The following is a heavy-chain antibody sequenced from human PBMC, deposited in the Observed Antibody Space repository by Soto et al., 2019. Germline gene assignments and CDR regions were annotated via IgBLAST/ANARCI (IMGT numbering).Heavy chain of an antibody. CDR1: GYTFTSYG. D-gene: IGHD2-15*01. Sequence: QVQLVQSGAEVKKPGASVKVSCKASGYTFTSYGISWVRQAPGQGLEWMGWISAYNGNTNYAQKLQGRVTMTTDTSTSTAYMELRSLRSDDTAVYYCARGYQLLWPSRVVAATLSLSDAFDIWGQGTMVTVSS. CDR3: ARGYQLLWPSRVVAATLSLSDAFDI. J-gene: IGHJ3*02. CDR2: ISAYNGNT. V-gene: IGHV1-18*01.